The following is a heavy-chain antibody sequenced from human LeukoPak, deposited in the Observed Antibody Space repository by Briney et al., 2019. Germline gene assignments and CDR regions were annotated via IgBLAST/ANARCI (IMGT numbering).Heavy chain of an antibody. CDR3: ARRSSSGWTFDY. V-gene: IGHV4-39*01. D-gene: IGHD6-19*01. CDR1: GGSISDSNYF. Sequence: SETLSLTCTVSGGSISDSNYFWDWIRQPPGKGLECIGSIYYSGSTYYNPSLKSRVTISVDTSKNQFSLKLSSVTAADTAVHYCARRSSSGWTFDYWGQGTLVTVSS. CDR2: IYYSGST. J-gene: IGHJ4*02.